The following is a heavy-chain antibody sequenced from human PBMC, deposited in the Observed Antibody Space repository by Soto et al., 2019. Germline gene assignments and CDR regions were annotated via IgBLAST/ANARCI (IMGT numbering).Heavy chain of an antibody. CDR2: ISHGGSKK. CDR3: AKGYDTSRYYQLDY. Sequence: QVQLVESGGGVVQPGRSLSLSCAASEFTFSSYGMHWVRQAPGKGLEWVAVISHGGSKKYYADSVKGRFPISRDNSKNMLYLQMNSLRAEDTAVYYCAKGYDTSRYYQLDYWGQGTLVTVSS. V-gene: IGHV3-30*18. J-gene: IGHJ4*02. D-gene: IGHD3-22*01. CDR1: EFTFSSYG.